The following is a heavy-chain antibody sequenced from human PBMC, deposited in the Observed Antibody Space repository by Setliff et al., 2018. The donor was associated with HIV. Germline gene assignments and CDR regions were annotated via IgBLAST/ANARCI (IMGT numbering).Heavy chain of an antibody. V-gene: IGHV3-23*01. CDR3: ARDCRVGWVFTYGMDV. Sequence: PGGSLRLSCAASGFTFSSYAMSWVRQTPEKGLEWVSIITSGGSTYYADSAKGRFTISRDNSKNTLFLQMNSLRPEDTAVYYCARDCRVGWVFTYGMDVWGQGTPVTVSS. CDR1: GFTFSSYA. D-gene: IGHD6-13*01. CDR2: ITSGGST. J-gene: IGHJ6*02.